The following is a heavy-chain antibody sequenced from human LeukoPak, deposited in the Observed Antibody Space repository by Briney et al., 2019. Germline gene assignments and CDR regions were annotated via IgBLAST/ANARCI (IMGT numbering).Heavy chain of an antibody. CDR3: ASDFHQGGGLFEY. CDR1: GVSISSRY. V-gene: IGHV4-59*11. CDR2: ASVTGNP. D-gene: IGHD2-2*01. J-gene: IGHJ4*02. Sequence: SETLSLTCSVAGVSISSRYWSWIRRPPGRGLEWIGYASVTGNPDYNLSLKSRVTISVDTSKNQFSLRLTSVTAADTAIYYCASDFHQGGGLFEYWGQGILVTVSS.